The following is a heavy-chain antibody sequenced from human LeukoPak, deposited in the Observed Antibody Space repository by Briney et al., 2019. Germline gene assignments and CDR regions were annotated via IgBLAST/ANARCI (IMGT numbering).Heavy chain of an antibody. V-gene: IGHV3-23*01. CDR2: ISGSGGST. Sequence: TGGSLRLSCAASGFTFSSYAMSWVRQAPGKGLEWVSAISGSGGSTYYADSVKGRFTIPRDNSKNTLYLQMNSLRAEDTAVYYCAKDLSDYFTFDIWGQGTMVTVSS. D-gene: IGHD2/OR15-2a*01. J-gene: IGHJ3*02. CDR3: AKDLSDYFTFDI. CDR1: GFTFSSYA.